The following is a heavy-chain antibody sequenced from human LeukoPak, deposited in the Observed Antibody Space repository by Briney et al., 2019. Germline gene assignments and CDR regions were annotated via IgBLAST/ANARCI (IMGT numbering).Heavy chain of an antibody. D-gene: IGHD4-17*01. CDR3: ARVVSGDYASRYFQH. J-gene: IGHJ1*01. CDR2: INPNSGGT. Sequence: ASVKVSCKASGYTFTGYYMHWVRQAPGQGLEWMGWINPNSGGTNYAQKFQGRVTMTRDTSISTAYMELSRLRSDDTAVYYCARVVSGDYASRYFQHWGQGTLVTVSS. V-gene: IGHV1-2*02. CDR1: GYTFTGYY.